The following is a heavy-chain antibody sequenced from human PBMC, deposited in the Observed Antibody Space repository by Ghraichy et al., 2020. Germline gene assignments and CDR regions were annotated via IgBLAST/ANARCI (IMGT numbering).Heavy chain of an antibody. V-gene: IGHV3-73*01. CDR1: GFTFSGSA. CDR2: IRSKANSYAT. Sequence: GGSLRLSCAASGFTFSGSAMHWVRQASGKGLEWVGRIRSKANSYATAYAASVKGRFTISRDDSKNTAYLQMNSLKTEDTAVYYCTTPDYYDSSGLYYYGMDVWGQGTTVTVSS. CDR3: TTPDYYDSSGLYYYGMDV. J-gene: IGHJ6*02. D-gene: IGHD3-22*01.